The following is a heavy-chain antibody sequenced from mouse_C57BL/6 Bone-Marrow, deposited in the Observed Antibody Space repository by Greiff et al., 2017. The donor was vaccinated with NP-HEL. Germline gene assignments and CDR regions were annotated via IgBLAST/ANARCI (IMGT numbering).Heavy chain of an antibody. Sequence: EVKLVESGGDLVKPGGSLKLSCAASGFTFSSYGMSWVRQTPDKRLEWVATISSGGSYTYYPDSVKGRFTISRDNAKNTLYLQMRSLKSEDTAMYYCARLIYDGYFYWYFYFWGTGTTVTVSS. D-gene: IGHD2-3*01. CDR2: ISSGGSYT. V-gene: IGHV5-6*01. J-gene: IGHJ1*03. CDR1: GFTFSSYG. CDR3: ARLIYDGYFYWYFYF.